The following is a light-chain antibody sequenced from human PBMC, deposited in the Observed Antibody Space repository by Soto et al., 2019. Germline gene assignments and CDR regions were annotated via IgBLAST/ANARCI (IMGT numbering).Light chain of an antibody. Sequence: QSALTQPASASGSPGQSVTISCTGTSSDVGGYNYVSWYQQHPGKAPQLMIYEVSKRPSGVPDRFSGSKAGNTASLTVSGLEAEDEADYYCCSYAGSNNVVFGGGTKLTVL. CDR2: EVS. V-gene: IGLV2-8*01. J-gene: IGLJ2*01. CDR3: CSYAGSNNVV. CDR1: SSDVGGYNY.